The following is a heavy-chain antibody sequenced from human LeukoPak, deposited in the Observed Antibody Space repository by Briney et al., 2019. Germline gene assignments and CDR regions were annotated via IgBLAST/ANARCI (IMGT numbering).Heavy chain of an antibody. J-gene: IGHJ4*02. CDR1: GFTFSSYW. V-gene: IGHV3-7*01. CDR2: IKQDGSEK. CDR3: ARVRYSSIAARPFDY. Sequence: PGGSLRLSCAASGFTFSSYWMSWVRQAPGKGLEWVANIKQDGSEKYYVDSVKGRFTISRDNAKNSLYLQMNSLRAEDTAVYYCARVRYSSIAARPFDYWGQGTLVTVSS. D-gene: IGHD6-6*01.